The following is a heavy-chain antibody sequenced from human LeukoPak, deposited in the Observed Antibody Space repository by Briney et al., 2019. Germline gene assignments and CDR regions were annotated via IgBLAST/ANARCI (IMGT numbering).Heavy chain of an antibody. CDR2: IHYSGNP. D-gene: IGHD3-22*01. CDR1: GGSLSDYY. V-gene: IGHV4-59*01. CDR3: AGEDYFDSSGYASWRFDI. Sequence: SETLSLTCTVSGGSLSDYYWTWIRQPPGKGLEWIGHIHYSGNPIYNPSLKSRVTISVDTSKNQFSLKLTSVTTADTAVYYCAGEDYFDSSGYASWRFDIWGQGTMVTVSS. J-gene: IGHJ3*02.